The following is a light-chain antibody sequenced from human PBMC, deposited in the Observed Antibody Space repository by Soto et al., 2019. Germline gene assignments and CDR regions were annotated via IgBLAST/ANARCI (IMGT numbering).Light chain of an antibody. V-gene: IGLV2-11*01. CDR3: CSYAGSYTFGV. J-gene: IGLJ1*01. CDR1: SSDVGGYNY. Sequence: QSALTQPRSVSGSPGQSVTISCTGTSSDVGGYNYVSWYQQHPGKAPKLMIYDVSKRPSGVPDRFSGSKSGNTASLTISGLQAEDEADYDCCSYAGSYTFGVFGTGTKLTVL. CDR2: DVS.